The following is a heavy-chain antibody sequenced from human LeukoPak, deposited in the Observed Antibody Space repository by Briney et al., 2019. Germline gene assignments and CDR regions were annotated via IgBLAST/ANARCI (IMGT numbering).Heavy chain of an antibody. CDR3: ASARTSSRSWFTFDY. J-gene: IGHJ4*02. V-gene: IGHV4-4*02. Sequence: SETLSLTCAVSGGSISSSNWWSWVRPPPGKGLEWIGEIYHSGSTYYNPSLKSRVTISVDTSKNQLSLKLSSVTAADTAVYYCASARTSSRSWFTFDYWGQGILVTVSS. CDR1: GGSISSSNW. D-gene: IGHD6-13*01. CDR2: IYHSGST.